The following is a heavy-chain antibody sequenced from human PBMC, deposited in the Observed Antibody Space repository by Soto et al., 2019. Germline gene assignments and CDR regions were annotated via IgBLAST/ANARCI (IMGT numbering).Heavy chain of an antibody. CDR1: GGSVSSGSYY. CDR2: IYYSGST. Sequence: QVQLQESGPGLVKPSETLSLTCTVSGGSVSSGSYYWSWIRQPPGKGLEWIGYIYYSGSTNYNPSLKSRVTITVDTSKHQFSLKLSSVTAADTAVYYCAREGYRGSYYGAFDYWGQGTLVTVSS. J-gene: IGHJ4*02. V-gene: IGHV4-61*01. D-gene: IGHD1-26*01. CDR3: AREGYRGSYYGAFDY.